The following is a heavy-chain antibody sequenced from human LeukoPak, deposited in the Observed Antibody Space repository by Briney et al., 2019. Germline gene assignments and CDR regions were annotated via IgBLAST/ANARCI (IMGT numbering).Heavy chain of an antibody. J-gene: IGHJ4*02. CDR3: ARDLSVGGPFDY. CDR1: GGSISSSSYY. Sequence: PSETLSLTCTVSGGSISSSSYYWGWIRQPPGKGLEWIGSIYYSGSTYYNPSLKSRVTISVDTSKNRFSLKLSSVTAADTAVYYCARDLSVGGPFDYWGQGTLVTVSS. D-gene: IGHD3-16*01. CDR2: IYYSGST. V-gene: IGHV4-39*07.